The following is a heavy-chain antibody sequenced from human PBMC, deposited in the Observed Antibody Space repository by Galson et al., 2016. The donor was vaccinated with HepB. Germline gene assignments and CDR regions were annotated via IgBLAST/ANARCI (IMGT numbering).Heavy chain of an antibody. V-gene: IGHV1-3*01. CDR3: ARKIAVGGRGAFDV. J-gene: IGHJ3*01. CDR1: GYTFTSYA. CDR2: INGGNVNT. Sequence: SLKVSCKASGYTFTSYALHWVRQAPGQRLEWLGWINGGNVNTKYSPKYQRRVTITRDTSATTAYMERNSLRSEDTAMYYCARKIAVGGRGAFDVWGQGTTVAVPS. D-gene: IGHD6-19*01.